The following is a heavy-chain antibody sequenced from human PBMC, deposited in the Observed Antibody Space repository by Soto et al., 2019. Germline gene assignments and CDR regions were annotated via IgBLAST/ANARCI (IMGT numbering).Heavy chain of an antibody. D-gene: IGHD6-13*01. CDR3: ARDRIAAAVDNWFDP. V-gene: IGHV4-34*01. Sequence: QVQLQQWGAGLLKPSETLSLTCAVYGGSFSGYYWSWIRQPPGKGLEWIGEINHSGSTNYHPSLKMRVPISVDTSKNQFSLKLSSLPAADTAVYYCARDRIAAAVDNWFDPWGQGTLVTVSS. J-gene: IGHJ5*02. CDR1: GGSFSGYY. CDR2: INHSGST.